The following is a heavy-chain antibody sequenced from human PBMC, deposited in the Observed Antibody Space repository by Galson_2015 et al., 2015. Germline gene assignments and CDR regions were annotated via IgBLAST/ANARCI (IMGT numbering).Heavy chain of an antibody. V-gene: IGHV3-48*03. J-gene: IGHJ3*02. CDR2: ISSSSNTI. CDR1: GFTFRDYE. Sequence: SLRLSCAASGFTFRDYEMNWVRQAPGKGLEWISYISSSSNTIYYADSVKGRFSISRDNANNIMYLHMNSLRAEDTAVYYCAREVSVDSDNDASDIRGQGTMVTV. D-gene: IGHD2-21*02. CDR3: AREVSVDSDNDASDI.